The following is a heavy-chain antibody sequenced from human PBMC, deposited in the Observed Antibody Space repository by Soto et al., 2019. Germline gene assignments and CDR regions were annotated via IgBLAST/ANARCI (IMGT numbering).Heavy chain of an antibody. D-gene: IGHD6-19*01. V-gene: IGHV1-3*01. CDR3: ARDLNDYSSGWYGDFDY. Sequence: RFQGRVTITREASADTAYMELSSLRSQDTAVYYCARDLNDYSSGWYGDFDYWGQGTLVTVSS. J-gene: IGHJ4*02.